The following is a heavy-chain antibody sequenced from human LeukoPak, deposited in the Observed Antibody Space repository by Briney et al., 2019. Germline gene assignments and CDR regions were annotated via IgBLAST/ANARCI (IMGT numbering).Heavy chain of an antibody. J-gene: IGHJ4*02. CDR3: ARLGVSSGWYGGDY. CDR2: INHSGST. V-gene: IGHV4-34*01. CDR1: GGSFSGYY. Sequence: SETLSLTCAVYGGSFSGYYWSWIRQPPGKGLEWIGEINHSGSTNYNPSLKSRVTISVDTSKNQFSLELSSVTAADTAVYYCARLGVSSGWYGGDYWGQGTLVTVSP. D-gene: IGHD6-19*01.